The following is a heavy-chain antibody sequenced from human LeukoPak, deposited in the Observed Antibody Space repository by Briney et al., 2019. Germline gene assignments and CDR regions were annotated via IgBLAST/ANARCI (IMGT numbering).Heavy chain of an antibody. CDR2: IYYSGST. CDR1: GGSISSYY. Sequence: PSETLSLTCTVSGGSISSYYWSWIRQPPGKGLEWIGYIYYSGSTNYNPSLKSRVTISVDTSKNQFSLKLSSVTAADTAVYYCAREDGSGYSDYWGQGTLVTVSS. CDR3: AREDGSGYSDY. J-gene: IGHJ4*02. V-gene: IGHV4-59*12. D-gene: IGHD3-22*01.